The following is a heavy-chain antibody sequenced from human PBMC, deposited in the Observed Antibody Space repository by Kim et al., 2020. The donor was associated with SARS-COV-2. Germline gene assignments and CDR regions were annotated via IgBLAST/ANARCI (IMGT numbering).Heavy chain of an antibody. Sequence: SETLSLTCAVSGGSISSNNWWSWVRQPPGKGLEWIGEIYHSGSTNYNPSLKSRVTISVDKSKNQFSLKLSSVTAADTAVYYCAREDYDYVWGRTHNNWFDPWGQGTLVTVSS. CDR2: IYHSGST. CDR1: GGSISSNNW. V-gene: IGHV4-4*02. CDR3: AREDYDYVWGRTHNNWFDP. D-gene: IGHD3-16*01. J-gene: IGHJ5*02.